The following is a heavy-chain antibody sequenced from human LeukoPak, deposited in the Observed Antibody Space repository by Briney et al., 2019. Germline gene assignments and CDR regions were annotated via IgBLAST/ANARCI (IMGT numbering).Heavy chain of an antibody. CDR1: GGSISSYY. CDR2: IYYSGST. CDR3: ARVQGSGYYYDNWFDP. V-gene: IGHV4-59*01. D-gene: IGHD3-22*01. J-gene: IGHJ5*02. Sequence: SETLSLTCTVSGGSISSYYWSWIRQPPGKGLEWIGYIYYSGSTNYNTSLKSRVTISVDTSKNQFSLKLSSVTAADTAVYYCARVQGSGYYYDNWFDPWGQGTLVTVSS.